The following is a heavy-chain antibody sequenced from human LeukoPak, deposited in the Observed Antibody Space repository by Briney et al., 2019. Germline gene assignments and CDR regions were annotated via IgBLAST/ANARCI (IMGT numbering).Heavy chain of an antibody. Sequence: ASVKVSGKASGYTFTSYDINWVRQATGQGLEWMGWMNPNSGNTGYAQKFQGRVTMNRNTSISTAYMELSSLRSEDTAVYYCARGENANYYDSSGLFDYWGQGTLVTVSS. J-gene: IGHJ4*02. CDR3: ARGENANYYDSSGLFDY. CDR1: GYTFTSYD. D-gene: IGHD3-22*01. V-gene: IGHV1-8*01. CDR2: MNPNSGNT.